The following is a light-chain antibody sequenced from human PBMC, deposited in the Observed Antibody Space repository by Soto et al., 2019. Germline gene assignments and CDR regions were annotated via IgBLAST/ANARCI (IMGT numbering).Light chain of an antibody. CDR1: QDLSNY. CDR3: QNYNGAPWT. J-gene: IGKJ1*01. V-gene: IGKV1-27*01. CDR2: AAS. Sequence: DIQMTQSPSSRSASVGDRVTITCRASQDLSNYLAWYQQKPGKVPKLLIYAASTLHSGVPSRFSGSGSGTDFTLTISGLQPEDVANYYCQNYNGAPWTFGQGTKVEIE.